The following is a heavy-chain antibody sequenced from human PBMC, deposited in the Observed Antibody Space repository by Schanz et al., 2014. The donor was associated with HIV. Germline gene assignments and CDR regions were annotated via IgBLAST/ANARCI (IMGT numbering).Heavy chain of an antibody. Sequence: QVQLAQSGAEVTKPGASVKVSCKASRYAFSDYYLHWVRQAPGQGLEWMGWISTSNGNTNYAQKFQGRVTMTTDTSTSTAYMELRSLRSDDTAVYYCAREKTTLNWFDPWGQGTLVTVSS. V-gene: IGHV1-18*01. CDR2: ISTSNGNT. D-gene: IGHD4-4*01. J-gene: IGHJ5*02. CDR3: AREKTTLNWFDP. CDR1: RYAFSDYY.